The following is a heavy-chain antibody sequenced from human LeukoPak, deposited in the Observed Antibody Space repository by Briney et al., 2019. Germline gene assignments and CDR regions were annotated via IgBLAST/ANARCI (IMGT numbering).Heavy chain of an antibody. CDR1: GGSISSSSYY. CDR2: IYHSGST. CDR3: ARDQKPEFDY. Sequence: SETLSLTCTVSGGSISSSSYYWGWIRQPPGKGLEWIGSIYHSGSTYYNPSLKSRVTISVDTSKNQFSLKLSSVTAADTAVYYCARDQKPEFDYWGQGTLVTVSS. V-gene: IGHV4-39*07. J-gene: IGHJ4*02.